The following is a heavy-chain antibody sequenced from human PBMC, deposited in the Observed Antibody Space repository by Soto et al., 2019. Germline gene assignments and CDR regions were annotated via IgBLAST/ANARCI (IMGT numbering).Heavy chain of an antibody. D-gene: IGHD3-22*01. J-gene: IGHJ3*02. CDR3: ARTYDGSGPNSGGYAFDI. V-gene: IGHV4-39*07. Sequence: SETLSLTCTVSGDSITSNSYFWAWIRQPPGKGLEWIGSIYYSGTTYYNPSLKSRVSISLDTSKNQFSLKLSSVTAADTAVYYCARTYDGSGPNSGGYAFDIWGQGTMVTVSS. CDR2: IYYSGTT. CDR1: GDSITSNSYF.